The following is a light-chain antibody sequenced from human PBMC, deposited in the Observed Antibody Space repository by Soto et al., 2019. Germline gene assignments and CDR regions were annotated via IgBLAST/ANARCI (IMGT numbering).Light chain of an antibody. Sequence: EIVLTQSPATLSLSPGERATLSCRASQSVSSRLAWYQRKRGQAPRLLIYDASTRATGIPARFSGSGSGTEFNLTISSLQSEDFAIYYCRHYNNWPPETFGQGTKVDIK. J-gene: IGKJ1*01. V-gene: IGKV3-15*01. CDR1: QSVSSR. CDR3: RHYNNWPPET. CDR2: DAS.